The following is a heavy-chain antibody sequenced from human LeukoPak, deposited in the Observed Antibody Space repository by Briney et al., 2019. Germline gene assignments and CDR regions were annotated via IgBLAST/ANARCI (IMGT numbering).Heavy chain of an antibody. CDR1: GFTFSSYW. CDR3: ARGFESDPPYYDFWSGYYNRGYYYYGMDV. J-gene: IGHJ6*02. Sequence: PGGSLRLSCAASGFTFSSYWMHWVRQAPGKGLVWVSRINSDGSSTSYADSVKGRFTISRDNAKNTLYLQMNSLRAEDTAVYYCARGFESDPPYYDFWSGYYNRGYYYYGMDVWGQGTTVTVSS. CDR2: INSDGSST. V-gene: IGHV3-74*01. D-gene: IGHD3-3*01.